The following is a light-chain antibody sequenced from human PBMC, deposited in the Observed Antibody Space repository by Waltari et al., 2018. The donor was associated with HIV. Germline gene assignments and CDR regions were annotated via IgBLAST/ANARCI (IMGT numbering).Light chain of an antibody. V-gene: IGLV1-44*01. J-gene: IGLJ3*02. CDR3: AAWDDSLNGRV. CDR2: SNN. CDR1: SSHIGRNT. Sequence: QSVLTQPPSASGTPGQRVTISCSGSSSHIGRNTVNWYQQLPGTAPNLLIYSNNQRPSGVPDRFSVSKSGTSASLAISGLQSEDESDYYCAAWDDSLNGRVFVGGTKLTVL.